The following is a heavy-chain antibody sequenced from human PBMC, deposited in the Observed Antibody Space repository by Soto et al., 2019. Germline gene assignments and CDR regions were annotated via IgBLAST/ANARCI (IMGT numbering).Heavy chain of an antibody. CDR3: ARDIWTAMVLDC. Sequence: SETLSLTCAVSGGSISSGGYSWSWIRQPPGKGLEWIGYIYYSGSTYYNPSLKSRVTISVDTSKNQFSLKLSSVTAADTAVYYCARDIWTAMVLDCWGQGTLVTVSS. V-gene: IGHV4-30-2*05. CDR2: IYYSGST. CDR1: GGSISSGGYS. J-gene: IGHJ4*02. D-gene: IGHD5-18*01.